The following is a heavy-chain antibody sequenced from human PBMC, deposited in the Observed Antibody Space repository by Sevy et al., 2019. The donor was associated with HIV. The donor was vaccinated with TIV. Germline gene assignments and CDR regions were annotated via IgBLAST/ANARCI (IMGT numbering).Heavy chain of an antibody. J-gene: IGHJ5*02. CDR1: GFTFDSYW. V-gene: IGHV3-74*01. D-gene: IGHD5-18*01. Sequence: GGSLRLSCAASGFTFDSYWLHWVRQDPWEGLEWVSCVDIDGSRTEYADSVKGRFTISRDNAKNMLYLEMNSLRVEDTAEYYCARGTALGWFDPWGQGTQVTVSS. CDR3: ARGTALGWFDP. CDR2: VDIDGSRT.